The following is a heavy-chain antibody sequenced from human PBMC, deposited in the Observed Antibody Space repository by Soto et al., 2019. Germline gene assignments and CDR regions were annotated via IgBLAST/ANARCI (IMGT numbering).Heavy chain of an antibody. J-gene: IGHJ4*02. Sequence: QVQLVQSGAEVKKPGSSVKVSCKTSGGTFSNDIITWVRQAPGQGLEWMGRINPLLDTANYAQKFQGRVTITADKSTGTAYMELHSLRSEDTAVYYCARYSPIGSTFSGYDAIDYWGQGTLVTVSS. CDR2: INPLLDTA. V-gene: IGHV1-69*08. CDR1: GGTFSNDI. CDR3: ARYSPIGSTFSGYDAIDY. D-gene: IGHD5-12*01.